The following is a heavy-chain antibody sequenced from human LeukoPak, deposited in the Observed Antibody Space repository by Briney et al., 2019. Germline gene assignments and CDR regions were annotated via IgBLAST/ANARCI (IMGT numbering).Heavy chain of an antibody. D-gene: IGHD3-9*01. V-gene: IGHV4-34*01. CDR1: GGSISGYY. J-gene: IGHJ6*02. Sequence: SETLSLTCTVSGGSISGYYWSWIRQPPGKGLEWIGEINHSGSTNYNPSLKSRVTISVDTSKNQFSLKLSSVTAADTAVYYCARGGRLRYFDWLPYYYYYYGMDVWGQGTTVTVSS. CDR2: INHSGST. CDR3: ARGGRLRYFDWLPYYYYYYGMDV.